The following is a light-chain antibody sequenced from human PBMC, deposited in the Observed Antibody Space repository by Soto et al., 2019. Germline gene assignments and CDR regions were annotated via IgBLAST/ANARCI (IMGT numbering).Light chain of an antibody. CDR2: AAS. V-gene: IGKV1-9*01. CDR3: QQLNSYPLT. Sequence: IQLTHSPSFLSASVGARVTITCRASQDISDYLAWYQQRPGKAPKLLIYAASTLQSGVPSRFSGSGSGTEFTLTISSLQPEDFATYSCQQLNSYPLTFGGGTKVDIK. J-gene: IGKJ4*01. CDR1: QDISDY.